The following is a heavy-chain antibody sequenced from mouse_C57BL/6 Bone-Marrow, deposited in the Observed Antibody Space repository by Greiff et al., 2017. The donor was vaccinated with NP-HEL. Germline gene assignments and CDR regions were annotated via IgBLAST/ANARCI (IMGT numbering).Heavy chain of an antibody. V-gene: IGHV1-9*01. D-gene: IGHD1-1*01. Sequence: QVQLKESGAELMKPGASVKLSCKATGYTFTGYWIEWVKQRPGHGLEWIGEILPGSGSTNYNEKFKGKATFTADTSSNTAYMQLSSLTTEDSAIYYCARPFYYGSSQYYYAMDYWGQGTSVTVSS. J-gene: IGHJ4*01. CDR1: GYTFTGYW. CDR3: ARPFYYGSSQYYYAMDY. CDR2: ILPGSGST.